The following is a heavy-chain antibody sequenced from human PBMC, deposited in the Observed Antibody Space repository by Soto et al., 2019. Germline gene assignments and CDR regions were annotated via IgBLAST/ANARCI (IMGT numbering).Heavy chain of an antibody. V-gene: IGHV4-31*03. CDR2: IYYSGST. J-gene: IGHJ2*01. CDR3: AREREAGYSGLADWYFDL. Sequence: QVQLQESGPGLVKPSQTLSLTCTVSGGSISSGGYYWSWIRQHPGKGLEWIGYIYYSGSTYYNPSLKSRVTISVDTSKNQFSLKLSAVTAADTAVYYCAREREAGYSGLADWYFDLWGRGTLVTVSS. CDR1: GGSISSGGYY. D-gene: IGHD5-12*01.